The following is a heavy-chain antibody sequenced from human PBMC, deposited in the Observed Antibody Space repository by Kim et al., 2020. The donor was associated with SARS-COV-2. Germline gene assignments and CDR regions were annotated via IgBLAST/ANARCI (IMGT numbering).Heavy chain of an antibody. J-gene: IGHJ6*02. CDR1: GFTLSDSA. CDR2: IRSKADNYAT. Sequence: GGSLRLSCAASGFTLSDSAMHWVRQASGKGLEWVGRIRSKADNYATGYVASVEGRFTISRDDSKNTAYLQMNSLKTEDTAVYYCTRHVQGNLPLDVWGQGTTVTVSS. CDR3: TRHVQGNLPLDV. V-gene: IGHV3-73*01. D-gene: IGHD4-4*01.